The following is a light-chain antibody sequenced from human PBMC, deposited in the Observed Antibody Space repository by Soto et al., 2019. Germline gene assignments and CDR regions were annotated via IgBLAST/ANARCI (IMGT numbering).Light chain of an antibody. Sequence: DIQMTQSPSSLSASVGDRVTITCRASQSINNYLNWFQQKPGKAPAFLIYAESTVQSGVPSTFSGSRSGTHFDLTISSLQPDDCSTCWCQQSCSTPWTFGQETSVDIK. V-gene: IGKV1-39*01. CDR2: AES. J-gene: IGKJ1*01. CDR1: QSINNY. CDR3: QQSCSTPWT.